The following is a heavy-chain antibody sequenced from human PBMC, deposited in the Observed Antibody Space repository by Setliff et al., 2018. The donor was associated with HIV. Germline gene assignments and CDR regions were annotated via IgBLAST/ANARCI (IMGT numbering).Heavy chain of an antibody. CDR1: GGSISAYY. D-gene: IGHD6-19*01. Sequence: PSETLSLTRNVSGGSISAYYWSWVRQPPGKRLEWIGYIYSNGGTAYNPSLKSRVTISVDTSKNQFSLKLTSVTIADTAVYYCARFTSGWYGQYWGQGTLVTVSS. CDR3: ARFTSGWYGQY. V-gene: IGHV4-59*01. J-gene: IGHJ4*02. CDR2: IYSNGGT.